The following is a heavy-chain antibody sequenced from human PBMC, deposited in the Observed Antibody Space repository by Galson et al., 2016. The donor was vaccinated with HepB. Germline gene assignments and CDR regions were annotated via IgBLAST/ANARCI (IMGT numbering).Heavy chain of an antibody. CDR3: ARSDSGYDSFDC. Sequence: SLRLSCAASGFSFSSYAMHWVRQAPGKGLEGVAIISYDGGNKFYADSVKDRFTISRDNSKNTLYLRMNSVRVEDTALYYCARSDSGYDSFDCGGQGTLVTVSS. J-gene: IGHJ4*02. D-gene: IGHD5-12*01. V-gene: IGHV3-30*04. CDR1: GFSFSSYA. CDR2: ISYDGGNK.